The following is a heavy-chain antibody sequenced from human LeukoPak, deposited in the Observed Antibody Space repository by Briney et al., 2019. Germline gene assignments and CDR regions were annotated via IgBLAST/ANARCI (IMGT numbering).Heavy chain of an antibody. CDR1: GGTFSSYA. CDR2: TIPIFGTA. CDR3: ARPEMVYYYDSSGTRGPFDY. J-gene: IGHJ4*02. V-gene: IGHV1-69*01. Sequence: SVKVSCKASGGTFSSYAISWVRQAPGQGLEWMGGTIPIFGTANYAQKFQGRVTITADESTSTAYMELSSLRSEDTAVYYCARPEMVYYYDSSGTRGPFDYWGQGTLVTVSS. D-gene: IGHD3-22*01.